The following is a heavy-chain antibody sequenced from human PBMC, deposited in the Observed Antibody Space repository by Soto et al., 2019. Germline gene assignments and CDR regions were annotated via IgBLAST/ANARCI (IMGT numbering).Heavy chain of an antibody. D-gene: IGHD6-19*01. CDR2: INAHIGTT. CDR1: GYTFINHY. CDR3: AKDLNVGHSGWARDY. V-gene: IGHV1-46*03. J-gene: IGHJ4*02. Sequence: QVQLVQSGPEVKKPGAAVTVSCKASGYTFINHYVHWVRQAPGQALEWVGLINAHIGTTSYAPQVIGKVTITTDTSTSTVYMELSSLRFEDTAVYYCAKDLNVGHSGWARDYWGQGTLVTISS.